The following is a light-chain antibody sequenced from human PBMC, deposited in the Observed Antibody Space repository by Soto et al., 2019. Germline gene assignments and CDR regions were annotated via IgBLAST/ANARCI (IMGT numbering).Light chain of an antibody. CDR2: GAS. V-gene: IGKV3-20*01. CDR1: QSVSSSY. CDR3: QQYGSSPLT. Sequence: EIVLTQSPGTLSLSPGERATLSCRASQSVSSSYLAWYQQKPGQAPRLLIYGASSRATGIPDRFSGSGSGTDFTLTISRLEPDEFAVYDCQQYGSSPLTFGGGTQVEIK. J-gene: IGKJ4*01.